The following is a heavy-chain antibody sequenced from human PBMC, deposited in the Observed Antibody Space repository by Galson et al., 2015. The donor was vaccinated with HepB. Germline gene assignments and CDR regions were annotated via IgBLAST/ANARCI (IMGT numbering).Heavy chain of an antibody. CDR1: GFTVTSNY. V-gene: IGHV3-53*04. CDR2: IYTGGST. J-gene: IGHJ4*02. D-gene: IGHD3-22*01. Sequence: SLKLSCAASGFTVTSNYISWVRQAPGKGLEWVSSIYTGGSTYYSDSVKGRFTISRHNSKNTLYLQMNSLRAEDKAVYYCARDSNYYDSSDYYDWGQGTLVTVSS. CDR3: ARDSNYYDSSDYYD.